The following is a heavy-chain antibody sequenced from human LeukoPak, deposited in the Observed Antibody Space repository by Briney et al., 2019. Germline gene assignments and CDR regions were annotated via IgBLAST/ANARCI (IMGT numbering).Heavy chain of an antibody. J-gene: IGHJ4*02. Sequence: GGSLRLSCAASGFTFGSYAMHWVRQAPGKGLEWVAVISYDGSNKYYADSVKGRFTISRDNSKNTLYLQMNSLRAEDTAVYYCARGSNDELYGGYVWYFDYWGQGTLVTVSS. CDR1: GFTFGSYA. D-gene: IGHD5-12*01. CDR3: ARGSNDELYGGYVWYFDY. CDR2: ISYDGSNK. V-gene: IGHV3-30-3*01.